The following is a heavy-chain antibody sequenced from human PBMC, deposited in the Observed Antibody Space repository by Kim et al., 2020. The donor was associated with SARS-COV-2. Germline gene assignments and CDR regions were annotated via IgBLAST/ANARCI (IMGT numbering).Heavy chain of an antibody. V-gene: IGHV3-21*01. CDR2: ISSSSSYI. J-gene: IGHJ4*02. CDR3: ARVQGSSGFNFDY. Sequence: GGSLRLSCAASGFTFSSYSMNWVRQAPGKGLEWVSSISSSSSYIYYADSVKGRFTISRDNAKNSLYLQMNSLRAEDTAVYYCARVQGSSGFNFDYWGQGTLVTVSS. D-gene: IGHD3-22*01. CDR1: GFTFSSYS.